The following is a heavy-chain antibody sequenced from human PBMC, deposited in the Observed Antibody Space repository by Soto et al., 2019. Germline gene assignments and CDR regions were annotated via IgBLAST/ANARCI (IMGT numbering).Heavy chain of an antibody. J-gene: IGHJ6*02. D-gene: IGHD2-15*01. CDR2: IYFAGST. CDR3: ARLVFHCLRGSCDDYSFYGLDV. V-gene: IGHV4-39*01. Sequence: SETLSLTGTVSGGSISSTDHYWGWVRQPPGKGLEWLGSIYFAGSTFHNPALKSRATISVDTSRNQFSLRLTTVTASDTAVYYCARLVFHCLRGSCDDYSFYGLDVWG. CDR1: GGSISSTDHY.